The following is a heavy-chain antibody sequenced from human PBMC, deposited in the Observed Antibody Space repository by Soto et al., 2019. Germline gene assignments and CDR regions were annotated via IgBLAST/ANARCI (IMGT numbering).Heavy chain of an antibody. D-gene: IGHD2-21*01. V-gene: IGHV4-34*01. J-gene: IGHJ4*02. Sequence: KPSETLSLTCAVYGGSFSGYYWTWFRQPPGTGLEWIGEINHSGSTNYNPSLKSRVTISVDTSKNQFSLKLTSVTAADTAVYYCARDKIPGLFDYWGQGTLVTVSS. CDR1: GGSFSGYY. CDR2: INHSGST. CDR3: ARDKIPGLFDY.